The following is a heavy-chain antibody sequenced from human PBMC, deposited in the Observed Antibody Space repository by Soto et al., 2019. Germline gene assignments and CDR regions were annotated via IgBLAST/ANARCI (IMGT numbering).Heavy chain of an antibody. V-gene: IGHV1-69*12. J-gene: IGHJ6*02. CDR3: ARGDATKIVVTTYYAMDV. CDR2: IIPVFGTP. Sequence: QVQLVQSGAEVKKPGSSVKVSCKASGGSLSNYGISWVRQAPGQGLEWMGAIIPVFGTPNYAQKFQDRVTITADESTTTVYMEVRSLTSEDTAVYYCARGDATKIVVTTYYAMDVWGQGPTVPVSS. D-gene: IGHD3-22*01. CDR1: GGSLSNYG.